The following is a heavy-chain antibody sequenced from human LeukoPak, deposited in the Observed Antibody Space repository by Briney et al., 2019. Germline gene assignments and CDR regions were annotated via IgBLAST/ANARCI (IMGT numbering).Heavy chain of an antibody. CDR3: AGHFGAWHYFDY. Sequence: GGSLRLSCAAPGFTFSSYEMNWVRQAPGKGLEWVSYISNSGSTIYYTDSVKGRFTISRDNAKNSLYLQMNSLRPEDTAVYYCAGHFGAWHYFDYWGQGTLVTVSS. CDR2: ISNSGSTI. J-gene: IGHJ4*02. CDR1: GFTFSSYE. V-gene: IGHV3-48*03. D-gene: IGHD3-3*01.